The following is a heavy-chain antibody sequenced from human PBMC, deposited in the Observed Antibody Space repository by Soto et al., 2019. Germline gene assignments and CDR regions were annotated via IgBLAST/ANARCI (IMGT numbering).Heavy chain of an antibody. Sequence: GGSLRLSCEASGFTFNTYSMHWVRQPPGKGLEWLAAIWYDGTQKYYADSVKGRFIISRDNSKKTLYLEVNSLRAEDTAVYYCARAGGTTVTGLWHFDSWGQGTLVTVSS. J-gene: IGHJ4*02. V-gene: IGHV3-33*01. CDR3: ARAGGTTVTGLWHFDS. CDR2: IWYDGTQK. CDR1: GFTFNTYS. D-gene: IGHD4-17*01.